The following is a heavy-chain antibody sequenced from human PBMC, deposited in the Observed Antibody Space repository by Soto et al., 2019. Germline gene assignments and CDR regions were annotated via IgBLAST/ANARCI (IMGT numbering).Heavy chain of an antibody. CDR3: AKWADDYIWGSYRPPDY. CDR1: GFTFSSYA. CDR2: ISGSGGST. D-gene: IGHD3-16*02. J-gene: IGHJ4*02. V-gene: IGHV3-23*01. Sequence: EVQLLESGGGLVQPGGSLRLSCAASGFTFSSYAMSWVRQAPGKGLEWVSAISGSGGSTYYADSVKGRFTISRDNSKNTLYLQMNSLRAEDTAVYYCAKWADDYIWGSYRPPDYWGQGTLVTVSS.